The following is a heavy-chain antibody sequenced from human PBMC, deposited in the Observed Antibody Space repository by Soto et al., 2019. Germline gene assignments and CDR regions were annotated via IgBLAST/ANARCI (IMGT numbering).Heavy chain of an antibody. CDR3: ARWYYYGSGRREFDY. Sequence: QVQLQESGPGLVKPSETLSLTCIVSGGSVSSDRYYWSWIRQPPGKGLEWIGYIYYSGSTNYNPSLKSRVTISVDPSKNQFSLKLNSVTAADTAVYYCARWYYYGSGRREFDYWGQGTLVTVSS. J-gene: IGHJ4*02. CDR2: IYYSGST. V-gene: IGHV4-61*01. D-gene: IGHD3-10*01. CDR1: GGSVSSDRYY.